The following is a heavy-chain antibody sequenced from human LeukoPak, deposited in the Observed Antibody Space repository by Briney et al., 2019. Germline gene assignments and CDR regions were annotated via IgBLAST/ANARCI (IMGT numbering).Heavy chain of an antibody. D-gene: IGHD3-10*01. CDR3: ARDRMGAIMYFDV. J-gene: IGHJ2*01. CDR2: IYHSGST. CDR1: GYSISSGYY. Sequence: SETLSLTCTVSGYSISSGYYWGWIRQPPGKGLEWIGSIYHSGSTYYNPSLKSRVTISVDTSKNQFSLKLSSVTAADTAVYYCARDRMGAIMYFDVWGRGTLVTVSS. V-gene: IGHV4-38-2*02.